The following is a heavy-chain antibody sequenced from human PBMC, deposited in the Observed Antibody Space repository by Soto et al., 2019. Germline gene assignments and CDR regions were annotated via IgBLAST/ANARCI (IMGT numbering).Heavy chain of an antibody. V-gene: IGHV3-30*18. Sequence: QVQLVESGGGVVQPGRSLRLSCAASGFTFSNYGMHWVRQAPGKGLEWVALISSDGSNKYYADSVKGRFTISRDNSKNTLYLQMNSLRAEDTAVYYCAKHGYTYGSADCWGQGTLVTVSS. J-gene: IGHJ4*02. CDR3: AKHGYTYGSADC. CDR1: GFTFSNYG. CDR2: ISSDGSNK. D-gene: IGHD5-18*01.